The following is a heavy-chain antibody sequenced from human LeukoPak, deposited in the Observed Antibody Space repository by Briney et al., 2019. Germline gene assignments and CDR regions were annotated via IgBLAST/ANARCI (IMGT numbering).Heavy chain of an antibody. J-gene: IGHJ4*02. V-gene: IGHV1-46*01. CDR3: AREESGGYFDF. CDR2: INPSGTNT. CDR1: GYTFTGYY. Sequence: ASVKVSCKASGYTFTGYYMHWVRQAPGQGLEWMGLINPSGTNTNYARKFRGRVTMTRDTSTSTVYMDLSSLRSEDTAMYFCAREESGGYFDFWGQGTLVTVSS. D-gene: IGHD2-8*02.